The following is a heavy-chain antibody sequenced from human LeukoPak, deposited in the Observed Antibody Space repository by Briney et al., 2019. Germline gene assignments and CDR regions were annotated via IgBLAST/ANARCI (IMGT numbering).Heavy chain of an antibody. D-gene: IGHD2-2*01. CDR1: GFTFSSYG. CDR2: IWYDGSNK. CDR3: VRAVPAAILGAFDI. J-gene: IGHJ3*02. V-gene: IGHV3-33*01. Sequence: HPGGSLRLSCAASGFTFSSYGMHWVRQAPGKGLEWVAVIWYDGSNKYYADSVKGRFTISRDNAKNSLYLQMNSLRAEDTAVYYCVRAVPAAILGAFDIWGQGTMVTVSS.